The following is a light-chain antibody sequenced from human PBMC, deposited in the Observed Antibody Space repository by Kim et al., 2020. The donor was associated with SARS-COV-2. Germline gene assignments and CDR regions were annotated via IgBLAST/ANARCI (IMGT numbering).Light chain of an antibody. CDR2: EVT. CDR1: SSDVGGYNC. Sequence: QSVTNCCTGTSSDVGGYNCVSWYQHHPGKAPKLMIYEVTELPSGVPDRFSGSKSGNTASLTVSGLQAEDEADYYCSSYAVTNNPYVFGTGTKVTVL. V-gene: IGLV2-8*01. CDR3: SSYAVTNNPYV. J-gene: IGLJ1*01.